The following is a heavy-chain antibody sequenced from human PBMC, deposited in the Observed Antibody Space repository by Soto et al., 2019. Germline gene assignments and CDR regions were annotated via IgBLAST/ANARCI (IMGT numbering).Heavy chain of an antibody. CDR3: AADYVDSRGWYAIDY. D-gene: IGHD6-19*01. J-gene: IGHJ4*02. CDR2: IVVGSGNT. Sequence: QMQLVQSGPEVKKPGTSVKVSCKASGFTFTSSAVQWVRQARGQRLEWIGWIVVGSGNTNYAQKFQERVTITRDMSTSTAYMELSSLRSEDTAVYYCAADYVDSRGWYAIDYWGQGTLVTVSS. V-gene: IGHV1-58*01. CDR1: GFTFTSSA.